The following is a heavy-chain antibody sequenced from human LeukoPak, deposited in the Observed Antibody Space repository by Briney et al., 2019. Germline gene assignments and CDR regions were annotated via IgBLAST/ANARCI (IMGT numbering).Heavy chain of an antibody. CDR1: GYTFTGYY. Sequence: ASVKVSCKASGYTFTGYYMHWVRQAPGQGVAWMGWINPNSGGTNYAQKFQGRVTMTRDTSISTAYMELSRLRSDDTAVYYCARAIVVVPASGFDPWGQGTLVTVSS. CDR3: ARAIVVVPASGFDP. D-gene: IGHD2-2*01. J-gene: IGHJ5*02. CDR2: INPNSGGT. V-gene: IGHV1-2*02.